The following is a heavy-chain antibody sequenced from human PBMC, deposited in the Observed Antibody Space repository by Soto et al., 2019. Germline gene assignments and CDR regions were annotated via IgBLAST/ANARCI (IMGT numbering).Heavy chain of an antibody. CDR3: ARDQAAGSYPYYFDY. V-gene: IGHV4-61*01. CDR1: GGSVSSGSYY. J-gene: IGHJ4*02. CDR2: IYYSGST. Sequence: SETLSLTCTVSGGSVSSGSYYWSWIRQPPGKGLEWIGYIYYSGSTNYNPSLKSRVTISVDTSKNQVSLKLSSVTAADTAVYYCARDQAAGSYPYYFDYWGQGTLVTVSS. D-gene: IGHD1-26*01.